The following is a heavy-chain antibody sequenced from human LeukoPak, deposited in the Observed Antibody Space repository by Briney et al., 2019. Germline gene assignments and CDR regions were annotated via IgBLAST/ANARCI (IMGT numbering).Heavy chain of an antibody. D-gene: IGHD3-16*01. V-gene: IGHV1-18*01. J-gene: IGHJ6*02. Sequence: ASVKVSCKASGYTFTSYDINWVRQAPGQGLEWMGWISAYNGNTNYAQRLQGRVTMTTDTSTSTAYMELRSLRSDDTAVYYCARDLRLGYYYYGMDVWGQGTTVTVSS. CDR3: ARDLRLGYYYYGMDV. CDR2: ISAYNGNT. CDR1: GYTFTSYD.